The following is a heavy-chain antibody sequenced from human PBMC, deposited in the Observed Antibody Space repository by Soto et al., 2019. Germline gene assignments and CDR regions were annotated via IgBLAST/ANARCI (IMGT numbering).Heavy chain of an antibody. Sequence: GGSLRLSCAASGFTVSSNYMSWVRQAPGKGLEWVSAISGSGGSTYYADSVKGRFTISRDNSKNTLYLQMNSLRAEDTAVYYCAYSSTPFDYWGPGTLVTVSS. V-gene: IGHV3-23*01. CDR3: AYSSTPFDY. CDR1: GFTVSSNY. CDR2: ISGSGGST. D-gene: IGHD6-13*01. J-gene: IGHJ4*02.